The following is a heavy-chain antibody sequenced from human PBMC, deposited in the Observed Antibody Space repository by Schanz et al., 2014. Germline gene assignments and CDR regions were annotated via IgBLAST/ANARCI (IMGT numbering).Heavy chain of an antibody. CDR2: IENNANGATT. CDR3: TTFNNRDALYI. J-gene: IGHJ3*02. Sequence: VQLVESGGGVAQPGGSLRLSCAASGFTFSEVYMSWVRQAPGKGLEWVGRIENNANGATTDYAAPVKGRFTVSRDDSRNTLYLQMNTLRTDDTALYYCTTFNNRDALYIWGQGTMVSVSS. V-gene: IGHV3-15*04. CDR1: GFTFSEVY. D-gene: IGHD1-20*01.